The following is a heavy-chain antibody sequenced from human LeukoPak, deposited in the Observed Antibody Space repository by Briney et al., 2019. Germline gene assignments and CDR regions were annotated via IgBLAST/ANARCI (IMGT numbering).Heavy chain of an antibody. CDR2: ISYDGSNK. Sequence: GGSLRLSCAASGFTFSSYGMHWVRQAPGKGLEWVAVISYDGSNKYYADSVKGRFTISRDNSKNTLYLQMNSLRAEDTAVYYCAIGGWFRATKIVHYRVQGNL. D-gene: IGHD5-12*01. CDR3: AIGGWFRATKIVHY. V-gene: IGHV3-30*03. CDR1: GFTFSSYG. J-gene: IGHJ4*02.